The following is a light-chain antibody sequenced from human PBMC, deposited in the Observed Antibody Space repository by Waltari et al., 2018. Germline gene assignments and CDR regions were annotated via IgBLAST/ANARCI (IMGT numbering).Light chain of an antibody. Sequence: QSALTQPASVSGSLGQSISISCIGTSSDIGAYNHVSWYQQHPGKVPKLLIYEVSNRPSGVYDRFSGSKSGTTASLPISGPQAEDEADYYCSSYTTPTAWVFGGGTELTVL. CDR2: EVS. CDR3: SSYTTPTAWV. V-gene: IGLV2-14*01. J-gene: IGLJ3*02. CDR1: SSDIGAYNH.